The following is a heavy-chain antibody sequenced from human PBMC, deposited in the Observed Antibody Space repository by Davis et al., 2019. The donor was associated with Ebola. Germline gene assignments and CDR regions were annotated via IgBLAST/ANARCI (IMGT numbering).Heavy chain of an antibody. CDR3: ARQGTTSWDS. V-gene: IGHV5-51*01. CDR2: IFPDDSDA. J-gene: IGHJ4*02. D-gene: IGHD2-2*01. CDR1: GYGFTHYW. Sequence: GESLKISCKGSGYGFTHYWIGWVRQMPGKGLEWMGFIFPDDSDATYSPSFQGQVPFSVDKSIRTAYLHWNSLKASDTATYYCARQGTTSWDSWGQGTLVTVSS.